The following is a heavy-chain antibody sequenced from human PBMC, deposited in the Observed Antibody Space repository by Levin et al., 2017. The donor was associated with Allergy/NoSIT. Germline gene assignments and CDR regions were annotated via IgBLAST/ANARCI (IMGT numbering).Heavy chain of an antibody. V-gene: IGHV3-33*01. D-gene: IGHD2-15*01. CDR2: IWYDGSNK. CDR3: ARNADCSGGSCYRPRAFDS. CDR1: GFTFSSYG. J-gene: IGHJ3*02. Sequence: GGSLRLSCAASGFTFSSYGMHWVRQAPGKGLEWVAVIWYDGSNKYYADSVKGRFTISRDNSKNTLYLQMNSLRAEDTAVYYCARNADCSGGSCYRPRAFDSWGKGTMVTVSA.